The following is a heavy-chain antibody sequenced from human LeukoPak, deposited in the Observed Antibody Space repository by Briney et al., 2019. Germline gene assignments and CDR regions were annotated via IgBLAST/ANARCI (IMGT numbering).Heavy chain of an antibody. CDR2: INPSGGST. V-gene: IGHV1-46*01. CDR3: AREAVAGTDFDY. D-gene: IGHD6-19*01. Sequence: ASVKVSCKASGYTFTSYYMHWVRQAPGQGLEWMGIINPSGGSTSYAQKFQCRVTMTRDTSTSTVYMELSSLRSEDTAVYYCAREAVAGTDFDYWGQGTLVTVSS. CDR1: GYTFTSYY. J-gene: IGHJ4*02.